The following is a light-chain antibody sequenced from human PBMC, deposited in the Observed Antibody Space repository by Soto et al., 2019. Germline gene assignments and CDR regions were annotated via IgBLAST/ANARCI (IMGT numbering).Light chain of an antibody. CDR3: QQRSNWPLT. J-gene: IGKJ4*01. CDR2: GSS. CDR1: RTVHSN. Sequence: EIVMTQSPATVSVSPGDRATLSCRASRTVHSNVAWYQHTPGQAPRLLIYGSSFRATGVPARFSGSGFGTDFTLTISSLEPEDFAVYYCQQRSNWPLTFGGGTKVDI. V-gene: IGKV3-11*01.